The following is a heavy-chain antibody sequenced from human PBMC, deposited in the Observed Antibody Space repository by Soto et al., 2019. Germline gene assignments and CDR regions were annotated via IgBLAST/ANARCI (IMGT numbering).Heavy chain of an antibody. CDR2: ISGSGGSI. CDR1: GFTFSTYA. CDR3: VKGYWKGDV. Sequence: EVQLLESGGGLVQPGGSLRLSCAASGFTFSTYAMNWVRQAPGNGLEWVSAISGSGGSIHYADSVKGGFTISRDNSKNTLYRQMNSLRDEDTAVYHCVKGYWKGDVWGQGTTVTVSS. D-gene: IGHD1-1*01. V-gene: IGHV3-23*01. J-gene: IGHJ6*02.